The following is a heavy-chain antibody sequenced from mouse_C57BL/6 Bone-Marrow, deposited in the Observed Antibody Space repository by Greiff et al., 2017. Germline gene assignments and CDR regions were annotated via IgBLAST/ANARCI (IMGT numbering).Heavy chain of an antibody. J-gene: IGHJ4*01. D-gene: IGHD1-1*01. CDR3: ARRDYSYAMDY. Sequence: EVKLVESGGDLVKPGGSLKLSCAASGFTFSSYGMSWVRQTPDKRLEWVATISSGGSYTYYPDSVKGRFTISRDNAKNTLYLRMSSLKSEDTAMYYCARRDYSYAMDYWGQGTSVTVSS. V-gene: IGHV5-6*02. CDR2: ISSGGSYT. CDR1: GFTFSSYG.